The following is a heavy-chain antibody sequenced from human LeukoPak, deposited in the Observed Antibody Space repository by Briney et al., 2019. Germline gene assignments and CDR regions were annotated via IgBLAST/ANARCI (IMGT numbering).Heavy chain of an antibody. CDR3: ARDGLPCSGGSCYSDAFDI. Sequence: PGGSLRLSCAASGFTFSSYAMHWVRQAPGKGLEWVAVISYDGSNKYYADSVEGRFTISRDNSKNTLYLQMNSLRAEDTAVYYCARDGLPCSGGSCYSDAFDIWGQGTMVTVSS. D-gene: IGHD2-15*01. CDR2: ISYDGSNK. J-gene: IGHJ3*02. CDR1: GFTFSSYA. V-gene: IGHV3-30*04.